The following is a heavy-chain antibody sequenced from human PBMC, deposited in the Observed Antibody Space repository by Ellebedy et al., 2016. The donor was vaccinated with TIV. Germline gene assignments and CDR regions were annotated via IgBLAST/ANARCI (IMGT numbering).Heavy chain of an antibody. CDR1: GYDFANYW. D-gene: IGHD2-15*01. J-gene: IGHJ4*02. CDR2: IWPGDSDT. Sequence: GESLKISCEGSGYDFANYWNGWVRQLPGRGLEWMGVIWPGDSDTRYSPSFQGQVSISADKSISKAYLEWSSLKASDTGMYHCVRGRGVMTPDRWGQGTLVTVSA. V-gene: IGHV5-51*01. CDR3: VRGRGVMTPDR.